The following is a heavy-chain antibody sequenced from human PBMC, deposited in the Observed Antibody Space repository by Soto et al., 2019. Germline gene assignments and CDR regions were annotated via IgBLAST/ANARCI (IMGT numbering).Heavy chain of an antibody. CDR1: GYTFTSYD. D-gene: IGHD3-10*01. Sequence: ASVKVSCKASGYTFTSYDINWVRQATGQGLEWMGWMNPNSGNTGYAQKFQGRVTMTRNTSISTAYMELSSLRSEDTAVYYCARRPLSLICFGAPNAFDIWGQGTMVTVSS. CDR2: MNPNSGNT. V-gene: IGHV1-8*01. J-gene: IGHJ3*02. CDR3: ARRPLSLICFGAPNAFDI.